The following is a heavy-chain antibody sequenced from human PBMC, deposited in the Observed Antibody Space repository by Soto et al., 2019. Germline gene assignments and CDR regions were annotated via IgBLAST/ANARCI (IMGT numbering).Heavy chain of an antibody. V-gene: IGHV3-23*01. J-gene: IGHJ4*02. CDR1: GFTFSSYA. CDR2: ISGSGGST. Sequence: EVQLLESGGGLVQPGGSLRLSCAASGFTFSSYAMSWVRQAPGKGLEWVSAISGSGGSTYYADSVKGRFTISRDNSKNTLYLQMNRLGAEDTAVYYCAKRGDYYGSGSYHNYWGQGTLVTVSS. D-gene: IGHD3-10*01. CDR3: AKRGDYYGSGSYHNY.